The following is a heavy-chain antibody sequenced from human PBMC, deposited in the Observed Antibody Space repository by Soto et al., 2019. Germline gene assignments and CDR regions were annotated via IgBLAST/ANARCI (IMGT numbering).Heavy chain of an antibody. D-gene: IGHD4-17*01. Sequence: QVQLVESGGGLVKPGGSLRLSCAASGFTFRDYYMRRIRHAPEKGLEWVSYIRSSGSTIYYADSVKGRFTISRDNAKNSLCLQMNSLRAEATAVYYCARHDYADPIDYWGQGTLVTVSS. CDR3: ARHDYADPIDY. CDR2: IRSSGSTI. CDR1: GFTFRDYY. V-gene: IGHV3-11*01. J-gene: IGHJ4*02.